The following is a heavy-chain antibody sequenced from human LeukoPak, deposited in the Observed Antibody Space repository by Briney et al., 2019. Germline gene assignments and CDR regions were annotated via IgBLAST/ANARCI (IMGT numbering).Heavy chain of an antibody. CDR2: ISGSGGST. J-gene: IGHJ4*02. D-gene: IGHD3-9*01. CDR3: AKAPPRFGILTGYPYYFDY. V-gene: IGHV3-23*01. Sequence: GGSLRLSCAASGFTFSSYAMSWVRQAPGKGLEWVSAISGSGGSTYYADSVKGRFTISRDNSKNTLYLQMNSLRAEDTAVYYCAKAPPRFGILTGYPYYFDYWGQGTLVTVSS. CDR1: GFTFSSYA.